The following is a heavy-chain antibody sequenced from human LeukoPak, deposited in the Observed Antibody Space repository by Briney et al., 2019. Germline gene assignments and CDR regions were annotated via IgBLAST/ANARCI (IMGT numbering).Heavy chain of an antibody. CDR3: ASGKYYDILTGDYTYYYGMDV. CDR2: IILFNDKK. CDR1: GYTFTGYY. J-gene: IGHJ6*02. V-gene: IGHV1-18*04. Sequence: ASVKVSCKASGYTFTGYYMHWVRQAPGQGLEWMGWIILFNDKKNYAQKLQGRLTMTRDTSTSTAYMELRSLRSDDTAVYYCASGKYYDILTGDYTYYYGMDVWGQGTTVTVSS. D-gene: IGHD3-9*01.